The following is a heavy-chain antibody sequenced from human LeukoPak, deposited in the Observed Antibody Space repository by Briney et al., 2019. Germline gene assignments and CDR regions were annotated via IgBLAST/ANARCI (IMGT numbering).Heavy chain of an antibody. D-gene: IGHD3-9*01. CDR1: GGSISSGDYY. CDR3: AREPVVDYYFDY. Sequence: SQTLSLTCTVSGGSISSGDYYWSWIRQPPGKGLEWIGYIYYSGSTYYNPSLKSRVTISVDTSKNQFSLKLSSVTAADTAVYYCAREPVVDYYFDYWGQGTLVTVPS. CDR2: IYYSGST. V-gene: IGHV4-30-4*08. J-gene: IGHJ4*02.